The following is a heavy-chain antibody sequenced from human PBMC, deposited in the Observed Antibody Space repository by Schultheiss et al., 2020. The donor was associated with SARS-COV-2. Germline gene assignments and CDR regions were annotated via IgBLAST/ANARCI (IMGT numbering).Heavy chain of an antibody. V-gene: IGHV1-2*02. Sequence: ASVKVSCKASGYTFTGYYMHWVRQAPGQGLEWMGWINPNSGGTNYAQKFQGRVTMTRDTSISTAYMELSRLRSDDTAVYYCARPHSPEGAFDIWGQGTMVTVSS. D-gene: IGHD2-21*01. CDR1: GYTFTGYY. CDR3: ARPHSPEGAFDI. J-gene: IGHJ3*02. CDR2: INPNSGGT.